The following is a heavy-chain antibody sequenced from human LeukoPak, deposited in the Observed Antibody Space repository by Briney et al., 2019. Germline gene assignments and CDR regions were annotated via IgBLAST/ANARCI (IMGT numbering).Heavy chain of an antibody. Sequence: GGSLRLSCAASGLTFSTYWLSWVRQAPGKGLEWVANIKQGGSEKDYVDSVKGRFSISRDDAKNSLYLQMNSLRAEDTAVYYCARHAKWTYDMWGQGTMVTVSP. J-gene: IGHJ3*02. CDR2: IKQGGSEK. D-gene: IGHD1-26*01. CDR1: GLTFSTYW. V-gene: IGHV3-7*04. CDR3: ARHAKWTYDM.